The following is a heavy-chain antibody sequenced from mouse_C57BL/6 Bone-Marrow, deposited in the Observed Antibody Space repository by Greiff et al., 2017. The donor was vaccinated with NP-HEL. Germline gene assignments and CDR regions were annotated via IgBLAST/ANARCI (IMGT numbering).Heavy chain of an antibody. D-gene: IGHD1-1*01. J-gene: IGHJ2*01. V-gene: IGHV1-59*01. CDR2: IDPSDSYT. Sequence: QVQLQQPGAELVRPGTSVKLSCKASGYTFTSYWMHWVKQRPGQGLEWIGVIDPSDSYTNYNQKFKGKATLTVDTSSSPAYLQLISLTSEDSAVFYSAISTVVAVFYWGEGTTLTVSS. CDR1: GYTFTSYW. CDR3: AISTVVAVFY.